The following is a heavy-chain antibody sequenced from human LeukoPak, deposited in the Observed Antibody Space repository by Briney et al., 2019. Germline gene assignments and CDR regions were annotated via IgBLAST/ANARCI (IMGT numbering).Heavy chain of an antibody. CDR2: ISWNSGSI. CDR3: AKDGESYYDSSGYYIS. V-gene: IGHV3-9*01. D-gene: IGHD3-22*01. J-gene: IGHJ5*02. CDR1: GFTFDDYA. Sequence: PGGSLRLSCAASGFTFDDYAMHWVRQAPGKDLEWVSGISWNSGSIGYADSVKGRFTISRDNAKNSLYLQMNSLRAEDTALYYCAKDGESYYDSSGYYISWGQGTLVTVSS.